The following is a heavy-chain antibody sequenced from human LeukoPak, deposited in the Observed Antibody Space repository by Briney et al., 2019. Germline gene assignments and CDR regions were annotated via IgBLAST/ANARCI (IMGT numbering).Heavy chain of an antibody. CDR1: GFTFDDYA. CDR2: ISWNSGSI. CDR3: ARDIVQELLFTNPTDY. Sequence: GGSLRLSCAASGFTFDDYAMHWVRQAPGKGLEWVSGISWNSGSIGYADSVKGRFTISRDNAKNSLYLQMNSLRAEDTAVYYCARDIVQELLFTNPTDYWCQGTLVTASS. V-gene: IGHV3-9*01. J-gene: IGHJ4*02. D-gene: IGHD1-26*01.